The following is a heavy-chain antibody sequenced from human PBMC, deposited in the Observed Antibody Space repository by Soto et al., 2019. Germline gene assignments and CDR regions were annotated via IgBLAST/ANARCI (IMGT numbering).Heavy chain of an antibody. CDR2: ISYDGINQ. V-gene: IGHV3-30-3*01. J-gene: IGHJ4*02. CDR1: GFTFRNYA. Sequence: QVQLVESGGGVVQPGRSLRLSCAASGFTFRNYAMHWVRQVPQAPGEGVAWVAVISYDGINQFYEDSVRGRFTITRDDSKNTMYLQMNSLRAADTAVYYCARDDYSTTGRNSGLDDWGQGTLVTVSS. CDR3: ARDDYSTTGRNSGLDD. D-gene: IGHD2-8*01.